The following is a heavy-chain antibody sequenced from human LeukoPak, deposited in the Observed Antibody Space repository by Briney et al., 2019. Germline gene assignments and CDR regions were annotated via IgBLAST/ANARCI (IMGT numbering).Heavy chain of an antibody. CDR1: GFTFSSYA. J-gene: IGHJ4*02. V-gene: IGHV3-30*04. Sequence: GGSLRLSCAASGFTFSSYAMHWVPQPPGKGQGGGADISYDGSNKYYADSVKGRFTISRDNSKNTLYLQMNSLRAEDTAVYYCASGRIKQLAPFDYWGQGTLVTVSS. CDR3: ASGRIKQLAPFDY. CDR2: ISYDGSNK. D-gene: IGHD6-6*01.